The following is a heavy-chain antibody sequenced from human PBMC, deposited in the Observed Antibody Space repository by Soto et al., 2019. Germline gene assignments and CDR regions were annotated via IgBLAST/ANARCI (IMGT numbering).Heavy chain of an antibody. V-gene: IGHV3-11*01. CDR3: ATPGTRLDY. J-gene: IGHJ4*02. CDR1: GFTFSDYY. Sequence: QVQLVESGGGLVQPGGSLRLSCAASGFTFSDYYMTWIRQAPGKGLEWVACISGSGSAIYYADSMKGRFTISRDNAKNSLYLQMSSLRAEDTAVYYCATPGTRLDYWGRGTLVTVSS. D-gene: IGHD3-10*01. CDR2: ISGSGSAI.